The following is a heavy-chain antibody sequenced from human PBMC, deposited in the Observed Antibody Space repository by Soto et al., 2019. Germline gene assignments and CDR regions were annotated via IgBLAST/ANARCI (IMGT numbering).Heavy chain of an antibody. D-gene: IGHD3-16*02. J-gene: IGHJ4*02. CDR3: ARDRPRLGELSSIDY. CDR2: IYYSGST. V-gene: IGHV4-31*03. CDR1: GGSISSGGYY. Sequence: QVQLQESGPGLVKPSQTLSLTCTVSGGSISSGGYYWSWIRQRPGKGLEWIGYIYYSGSTYYNPSLKSRVTISVDTSKNQFSLKLSSVTAAATAVYYCARDRPRLGELSSIDYWGQGTLVTVSS.